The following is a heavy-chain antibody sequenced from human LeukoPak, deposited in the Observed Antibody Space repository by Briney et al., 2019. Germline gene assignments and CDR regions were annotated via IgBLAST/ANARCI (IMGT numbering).Heavy chain of an antibody. CDR2: IDGGGYTT. V-gene: IGHV3-23*01. CDR3: AKADGPDYGDYSFDY. Sequence: PGGSLRLSCAASGFPFSSYAMSWVRQAPGRGLEWVSAIDGGGYTTYYEDSVKGRFTISRDTSKNTLYLQMNSLRAEDTAIYYCAKADGPDYGDYSFDYWGQGTLVTVS. CDR1: GFPFSSYA. J-gene: IGHJ4*02. D-gene: IGHD4-17*01.